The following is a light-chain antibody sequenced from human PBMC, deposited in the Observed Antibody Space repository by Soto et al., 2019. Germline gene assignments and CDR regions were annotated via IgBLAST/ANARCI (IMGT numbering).Light chain of an antibody. CDR1: NNDIGAYNF. CDR2: EVT. V-gene: IGLV2-14*03. Sequence: QSALTQPASVSGSPGQSITISCTGSNNDIGAYNFVSWYQQYPGKAPKLILFEVTTRPSGVSDRFSGSKTGNTASLTISGLQAEDEADYYCCSYSNRNSRLYVFGSGTKVTVL. CDR3: CSYSNRNSRLYV. J-gene: IGLJ1*01.